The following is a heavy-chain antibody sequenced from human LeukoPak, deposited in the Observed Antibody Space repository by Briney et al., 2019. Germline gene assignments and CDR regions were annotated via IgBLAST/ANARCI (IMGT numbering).Heavy chain of an antibody. D-gene: IGHD1-1*01. Sequence: PGGSLRLSCAASGFTFSSYGMHWVRQAPGKGLEWVAVISYDGSNKYYAESVKGRFTISRDNAKNTLYLQMNSLRAEDTAVYYCAGTDTTGYIPREWDYWYFDLWGRGTLVTVSS. CDR2: ISYDGSNK. CDR1: GFTFSSYG. CDR3: AGTDTTGYIPREWDYWYFDL. V-gene: IGHV3-30*03. J-gene: IGHJ2*01.